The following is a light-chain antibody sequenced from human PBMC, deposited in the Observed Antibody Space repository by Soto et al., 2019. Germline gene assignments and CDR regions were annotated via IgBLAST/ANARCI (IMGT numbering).Light chain of an antibody. Sequence: DIQMTQSPSTLSASVGDRVTITCRASQSISTWLAWYQQKPGKAPKLLIYDASSLQSGVPSRFSGSGSGTEFTLTISSLQPDDFATYYCQQYGSYSLTWTFSQGTNVDIK. CDR3: QQYGSYSLTWT. V-gene: IGKV1-5*01. J-gene: IGKJ1*01. CDR2: DAS. CDR1: QSISTW.